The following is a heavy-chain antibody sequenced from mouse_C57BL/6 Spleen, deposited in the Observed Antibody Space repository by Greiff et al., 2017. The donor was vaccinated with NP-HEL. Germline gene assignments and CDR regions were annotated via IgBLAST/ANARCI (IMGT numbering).Heavy chain of an antibody. CDR1: GFTFSSYA. CDR2: ISDGGSYT. CDR3: ARGGNLAWFAY. J-gene: IGHJ3*01. V-gene: IGHV5-4*01. Sequence: VQRVESGGGLVKPGGSLKLSCAASGFTFSSYAMSWVRQTPEKRLEWVATISDGGSYTYYPDNVKGRFTISRDNAKNNLYLQMSHLKSEDTAMYYCARGGNLAWFAYWGQGTLVTVSA.